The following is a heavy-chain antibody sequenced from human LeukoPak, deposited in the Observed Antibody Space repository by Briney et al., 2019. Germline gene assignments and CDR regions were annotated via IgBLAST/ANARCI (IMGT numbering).Heavy chain of an antibody. V-gene: IGHV3-15*01. J-gene: IGHJ4*02. CDR1: GFDFSDAW. CDR3: VTPPN. Sequence: PGGSLRLSCAASGFDFSDAWMTWVRQAPGKGPEDIARIKGINAGGTTDYAAPVKGRFTISRNDSKNTLYLDMNSLEVEDTAVYYCVTPPNWGQGTLVTVSS. CDR2: IKGINAGGTT.